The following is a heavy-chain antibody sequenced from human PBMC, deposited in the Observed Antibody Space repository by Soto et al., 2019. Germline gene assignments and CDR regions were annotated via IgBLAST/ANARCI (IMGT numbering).Heavy chain of an antibody. D-gene: IGHD2-21*02. V-gene: IGHV1-3*05. CDR1: GYTFTSYA. J-gene: IGHJ4*02. CDR2: INAGNGNT. Sequence: QVQLVQSGAEEKKPGASVKVSCKASGYTFTSYAMHWVRQAPGQRLEWMGWINAGNGNTKYSQKFQGRVTNTRDTSASTAYMELSSLRSEDTAVYYCARSIGVVTALDYWGQGNLVTVSS. CDR3: ARSIGVVTALDY.